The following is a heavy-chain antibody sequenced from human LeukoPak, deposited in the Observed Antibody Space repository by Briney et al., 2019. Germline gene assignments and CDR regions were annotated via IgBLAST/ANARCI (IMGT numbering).Heavy chain of an antibody. D-gene: IGHD1-26*01. CDR3: ARVGSGGSYYFDY. J-gene: IGHJ4*02. CDR2: IIPIFGTA. V-gene: IGHV1-69*13. CDR1: GGTFSSYA. Sequence: ASVKVSCKASGGTFSSYAISWVRQAPGQGLEWMGGIIPIFGTANYAQKFQGRVTITADESTSTAYMELSSLRSEDTAVYYCARVGSGGSYYFDYWGQGTLVTVSS.